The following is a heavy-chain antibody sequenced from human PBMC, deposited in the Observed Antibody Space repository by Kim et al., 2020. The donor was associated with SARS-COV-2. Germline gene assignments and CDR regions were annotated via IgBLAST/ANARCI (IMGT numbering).Heavy chain of an antibody. V-gene: IGHV3-53*01. D-gene: IGHD4-4*01. CDR1: GLTVTSNH. J-gene: IGHJ4*02. CDR3: ARDPVGDGYSVFDY. Sequence: GGSLRLSCAVSGLTVTSNHMTWIRQAPGRGLEWVSVIFRGGTTYYAASVQGRFTISRDYYKNTLSLQMNSLRAEDTAIYYCARDPVGDGYSVFDYWGQGTLVTVSS. CDR2: IFRGGTT.